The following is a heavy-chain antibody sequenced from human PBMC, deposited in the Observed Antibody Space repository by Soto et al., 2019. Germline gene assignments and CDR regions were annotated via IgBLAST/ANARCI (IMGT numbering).Heavy chain of an antibody. CDR1: GFTFINAW. Sequence: PGGALRLSCAASGFTFINAWMSWVRQAPWKGLEWVGRIKSKTDGGTTDYAAPVKGRFTISRDDSKNTLYLQMNSLKTEDTAVYYCTTGSPYYDFWSGYYTGPAMDVWGKGTTV. D-gene: IGHD3-3*01. V-gene: IGHV3-15*01. J-gene: IGHJ6*03. CDR3: TTGSPYYDFWSGYYTGPAMDV. CDR2: IKSKTDGGTT.